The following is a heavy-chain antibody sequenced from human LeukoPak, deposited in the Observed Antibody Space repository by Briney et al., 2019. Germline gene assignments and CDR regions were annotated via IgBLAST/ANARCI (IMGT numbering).Heavy chain of an antibody. CDR1: GGSISSSSYY. CDR3: ARDPVAGATPHDY. J-gene: IGHJ4*02. Sequence: PSETLSLTCTVSGGSISSSSYYWGWIRQPPGKGLEWIGSIYYSGSTYYNPSLKSRVTISVDTSKNQFSLKLSSVTAADTAVYYCARDPVAGATPHDYWGQGTLVTVSS. D-gene: IGHD1-26*01. CDR2: IYYSGST. V-gene: IGHV4-39*07.